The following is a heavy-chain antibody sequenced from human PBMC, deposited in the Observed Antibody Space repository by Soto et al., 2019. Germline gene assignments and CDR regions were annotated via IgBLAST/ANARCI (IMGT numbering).Heavy chain of an antibody. Sequence: SETLSLTCTVSGGSISSGGYYWSWIRQHPGKGLEWIGYIYYSGSTYYNPSLKSRVTISVDTSKNQFSLKLSSVTAADTAVYYCVHYYYDSSGYYYFDYRGQGTLVTVSS. CDR3: VHYYYDSSGYYYFDY. D-gene: IGHD3-22*01. J-gene: IGHJ4*02. V-gene: IGHV4-31*03. CDR2: IYYSGST. CDR1: GGSISSGGYY.